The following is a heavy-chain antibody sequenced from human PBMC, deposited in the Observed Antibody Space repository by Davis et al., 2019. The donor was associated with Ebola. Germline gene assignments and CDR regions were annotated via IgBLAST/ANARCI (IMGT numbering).Heavy chain of an antibody. CDR2: ISGSGGST. D-gene: IGHD2-2*01. CDR1: GFTFSSYA. CDR3: AKYFCTSANCDRGIFQN. J-gene: IGHJ1*01. V-gene: IGHV3-23*01. Sequence: GESLKISCAASGFTFSSYAMNWVRQAPGKGLECVSGISGSGGSTYYADSVKGRFTISRDNSKNTLYLQMDSLRVEDTAIYFCAKYFCTSANCDRGIFQNWGQGTLVTVSS.